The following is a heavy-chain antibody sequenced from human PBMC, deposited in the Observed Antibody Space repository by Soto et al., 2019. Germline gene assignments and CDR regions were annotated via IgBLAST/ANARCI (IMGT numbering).Heavy chain of an antibody. CDR1: GGTFSSYA. CDR3: ARQRRIRSVVVVPAAMAFDY. J-gene: IGHJ4*02. D-gene: IGHD2-2*01. Sequence: QVQLVQSGAEVKKPGSSVKVSCKASGGTFSSYAISWARQAPGQGLEWMGGIIPIFGTANYAQKFQGRVTITADESTSTAYMELSSLRSEDTAVYYCARQRRIRSVVVVPAAMAFDYWGQGTLVTVSS. V-gene: IGHV1-69*01. CDR2: IIPIFGTA.